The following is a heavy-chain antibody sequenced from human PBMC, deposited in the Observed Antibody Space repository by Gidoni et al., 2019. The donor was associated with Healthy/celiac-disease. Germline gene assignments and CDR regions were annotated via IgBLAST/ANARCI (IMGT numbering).Heavy chain of an antibody. J-gene: IGHJ4*02. Sequence: EVQLLESGGGLVQPGGSLRISGAASGLTFSSYAMSWVRQAPGKGLEWVSAISGSGGSTYYADSVKGRFTISRDNSKNTLYLQMNSLRAEDTAVYYCAKLGGGIAARGYFDYWGQGTLVTVSS. CDR3: AKLGGGIAARGYFDY. D-gene: IGHD6-6*01. CDR1: GLTFSSYA. V-gene: IGHV3-23*01. CDR2: ISGSGGST.